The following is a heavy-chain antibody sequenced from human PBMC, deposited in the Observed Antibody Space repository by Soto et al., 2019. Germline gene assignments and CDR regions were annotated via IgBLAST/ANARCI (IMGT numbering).Heavy chain of an antibody. CDR1: GFTFSSYA. Sequence: EVQLLESGGGLVQPGGSLRLSCAASGFTFSSYAMSWVRQAPGKGLEWVSAISGSGGSTYYADSVKGRFTISRDNSKXXXXXXXXXXXXXXXXXXXXXXXXXXYGMDVWGQGTTVTVSS. J-gene: IGHJ6*02. CDR3: XXXXXXYGMDV. CDR2: ISGSGGST. V-gene: IGHV3-23*01.